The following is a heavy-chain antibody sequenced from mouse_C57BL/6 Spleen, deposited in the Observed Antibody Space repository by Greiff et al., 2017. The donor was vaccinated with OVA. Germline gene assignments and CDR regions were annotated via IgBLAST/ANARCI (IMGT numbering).Heavy chain of an antibody. CDR1: GFTFSDYY. D-gene: IGHD1-1*01. V-gene: IGHV5-12*01. CDR3: ARQFGSSPWYFDV. Sequence: EVHLVESGGGLVQPGGSLKLSCAASGFTFSDYYMYWVRQTPEKRLEWVAYISNGGGSTYYPDTVKGRFTISRDNAKNTLYLQMSRLKSEDTAMYYCARQFGSSPWYFDVWGTGTTVTVSS. J-gene: IGHJ1*03. CDR2: ISNGGGST.